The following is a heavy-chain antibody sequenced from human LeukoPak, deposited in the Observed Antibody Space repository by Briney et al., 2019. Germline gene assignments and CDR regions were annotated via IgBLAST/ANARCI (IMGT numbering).Heavy chain of an antibody. J-gene: IGHJ3*02. CDR2: ISGSGGST. CDR1: GFTFSSYA. V-gene: IGHV3-23*01. Sequence: GGSLRLSCAASGFTFSSYAMSWVRQAPGKGLEWVSAISGSGGSTYYADSVKGRFTISRDNSKNTLYLQKNSLRAEDTAVYYCEKDFQLWDIVVVVAATPSAFDIWGQRTMVTVSS. D-gene: IGHD2-15*01. CDR3: EKDFQLWDIVVVVAATPSAFDI.